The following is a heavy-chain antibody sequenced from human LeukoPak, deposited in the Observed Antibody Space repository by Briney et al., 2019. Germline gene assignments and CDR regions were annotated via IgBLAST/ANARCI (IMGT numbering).Heavy chain of an antibody. D-gene: IGHD3-22*01. V-gene: IGHV4-38-2*02. Sequence: SETLSLTCTVSGYSISSGYYWGWIRQPPGKGLEWIGSIYHSGSTYYNPSLKSRVTISVDTSKNQFSLKLSSVTAADTAVYYCARDRDSSGYYYPLDYWGQGTLVTVSS. CDR3: ARDRDSSGYYYPLDY. J-gene: IGHJ4*02. CDR2: IYHSGST. CDR1: GYSISSGYY.